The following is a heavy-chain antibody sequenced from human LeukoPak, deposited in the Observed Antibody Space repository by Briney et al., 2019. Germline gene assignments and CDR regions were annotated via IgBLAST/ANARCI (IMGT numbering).Heavy chain of an antibody. Sequence: SVKVSCKASGYTFTSSDISWVRQAPGQGLEWMGGTIPVVGTANYAQIFQGRVTVTTDESTSTAYMELRSLTSDDTAVYYCAGDSSGYPSYHFDSWGQGTLVTVSS. CDR2: TIPVVGTA. V-gene: IGHV1-69*05. CDR3: AGDSSGYPSYHFDS. CDR1: GYTFTSSD. J-gene: IGHJ4*02. D-gene: IGHD3-3*01.